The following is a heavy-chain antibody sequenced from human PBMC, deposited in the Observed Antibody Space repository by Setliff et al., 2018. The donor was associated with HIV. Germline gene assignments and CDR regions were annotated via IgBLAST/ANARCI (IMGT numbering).Heavy chain of an antibody. CDR1: GFIFSDYF. V-gene: IGHV3-11*04. J-gene: IGHJ4*02. CDR3: AAQGVL. CDR2: ISSSGTTT. Sequence: PGGSLRLSCAGSDSGDSGFIFSDYFMTWVRQAPGKGLERLCYISSSGTTTYYADSVKGRFTVSRDNAKNSVLLQMNSLRVEGTAVYFCAAQGVLWGQGTQVTVSS.